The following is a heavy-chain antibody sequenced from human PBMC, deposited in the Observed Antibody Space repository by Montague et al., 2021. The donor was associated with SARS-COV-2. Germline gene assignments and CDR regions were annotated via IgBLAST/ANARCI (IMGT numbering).Heavy chain of an antibody. CDR2: INHSVST. CDR1: SGSFRGYY. D-gene: IGHD3-10*01. V-gene: IGHV4-34*01. Sequence: SETLSLTCAVSSGSFRGYYWSGTRQPPGKGLEWIGEINHSVSTTYNPPLERRVPIPVATPNKQFSLKVTSVTAADTAVYYCARLGAITLVRGITKADFSNYGMDVWGQGTTVTVSS. CDR3: ARLGAITLVRGITKADFSNYGMDV. J-gene: IGHJ6*02.